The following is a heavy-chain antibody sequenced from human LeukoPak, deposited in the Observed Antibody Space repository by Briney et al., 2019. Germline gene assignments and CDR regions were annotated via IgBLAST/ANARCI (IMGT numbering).Heavy chain of an antibody. CDR2: INHSGST. V-gene: IGHV4-34*01. CDR1: GGSFSGYY. Sequence: SETLSLTCAVYGGSFSGYYWSWIRQPPGKGLEWIGEINHSGSTNYNPSPKSRVTISVDTSKNQFSLKLSSVTAADTAVYYCARVRALWFGDRDYWGQGTLVTVSS. J-gene: IGHJ4*02. CDR3: ARVRALWFGDRDY. D-gene: IGHD3-10*01.